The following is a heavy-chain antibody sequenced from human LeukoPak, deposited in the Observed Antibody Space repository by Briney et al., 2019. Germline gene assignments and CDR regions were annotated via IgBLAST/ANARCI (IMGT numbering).Heavy chain of an antibody. D-gene: IGHD5-18*01. V-gene: IGHV1-58*01. CDR1: GFTFTSSA. CDR2: IVVGSGIT. J-gene: IGHJ4*02. Sequence: SVKVSCKASGFTFTSSAVQWVRQARGQRLEWIGWIVVGSGITNYAQKFQERVTITRDMSTSTAYMELSSLRSEDTAVYYCAADGEIQLGFDYWGQGTLVTVSS. CDR3: AADGEIQLGFDY.